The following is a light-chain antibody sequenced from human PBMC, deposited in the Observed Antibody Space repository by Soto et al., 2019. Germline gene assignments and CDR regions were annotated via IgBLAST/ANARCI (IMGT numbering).Light chain of an antibody. CDR2: EVS. CDR1: SSDVGGYNL. J-gene: IGLJ7*01. V-gene: IGLV2-23*02. CDR3: CSYAGTSTHTV. Sequence: QSVLTQPASVSGSPGQPITISCTGTSSDVGGYNLVSWYQQHPGKAPKLMISEVSKRPSGISDRFSGSKSGSTASLTISGLQPEDEADYYCCSYAGTSTHTVFGGGTQLTVL.